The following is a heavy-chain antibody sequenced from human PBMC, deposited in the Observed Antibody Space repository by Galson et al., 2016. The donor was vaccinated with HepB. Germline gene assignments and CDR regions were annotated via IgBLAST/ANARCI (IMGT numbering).Heavy chain of an antibody. V-gene: IGHV4-59*01. CDR1: GGSISSYS. CDR2: LHFRGST. Sequence: SETLSLTCTVSGGSISSYSWSWIRQPPGKGLEWIGYLHFRGSTNYNPSLKSRVTISADTSKNQISLRLSSVTAADTAVYYCARQNEGRWTVWYDPWGQGTLVTVSS. CDR3: ARQNEGRWTVWYDP. J-gene: IGHJ5*02. D-gene: IGHD3-10*01.